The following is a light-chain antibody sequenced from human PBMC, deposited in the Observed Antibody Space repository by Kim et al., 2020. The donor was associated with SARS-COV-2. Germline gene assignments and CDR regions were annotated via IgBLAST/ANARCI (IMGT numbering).Light chain of an antibody. CDR3: QQYGDLPLT. J-gene: IGKJ4*01. V-gene: IGKV3-20*01. CDR1: QSVRSSV. CDR2: DAS. Sequence: LPGERATLSCSASQSVRSSVLAWYQQKPGQATRLLIYDASSRATGIADRFSGRGSGTDFTLTISRLQPEDFAVYYCQQYGDLPLTFGGGTKVDIK.